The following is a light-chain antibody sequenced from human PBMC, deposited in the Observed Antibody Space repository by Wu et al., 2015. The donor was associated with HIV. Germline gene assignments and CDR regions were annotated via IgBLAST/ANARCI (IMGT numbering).Light chain of an antibody. CDR3: HQYGDSRWT. CDR2: DAS. CDR1: QSVSRNY. Sequence: EVVLTQSPGTLSLSPGERATLSCRASQSVSRNYFAWYQQKPGQAPRLLIHDASSRATGIPDRFSGSGSGTDFTLTISRLGPEDFAMYYCHQYGDSRWTFGQGTKVEVK. V-gene: IGKV3-20*01. J-gene: IGKJ1*01.